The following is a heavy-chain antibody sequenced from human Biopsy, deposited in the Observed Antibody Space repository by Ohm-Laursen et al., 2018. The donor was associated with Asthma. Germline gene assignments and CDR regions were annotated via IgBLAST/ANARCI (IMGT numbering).Heavy chain of an antibody. CDR1: GGSISSGGFS. CDR2: MYHSGRT. V-gene: IGHV4-30-2*01. Sequence: TLSLTCPVSGGSISSGGFSWTWIRQPPGKGLEWIGYMYHSGRTYYNPSLKSRVNISVDKSKNQFSLKVNSVTAADTAVYYCARGDSSNWSHYYFDYWGQGTLVTVSS. D-gene: IGHD3-22*01. CDR3: ARGDSSNWSHYYFDY. J-gene: IGHJ4*02.